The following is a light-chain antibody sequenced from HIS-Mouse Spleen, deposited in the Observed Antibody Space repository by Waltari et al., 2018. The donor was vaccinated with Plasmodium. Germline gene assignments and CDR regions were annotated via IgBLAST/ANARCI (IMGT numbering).Light chain of an antibody. CDR2: EGS. CDR1: SSDVGSYNL. J-gene: IGLJ3*02. V-gene: IGLV2-23*01. CDR3: CSYAGSSTWV. Sequence: QSALTQPASVSGSPGQSITISCTGTSSDVGSYNLVSWYQQHPGKAPKLMIYEGSKRPSGVDNLFSGSKCGNTASLPIAGLQAEDEADYYCCSYAGSSTWVFGGGTKLTVL.